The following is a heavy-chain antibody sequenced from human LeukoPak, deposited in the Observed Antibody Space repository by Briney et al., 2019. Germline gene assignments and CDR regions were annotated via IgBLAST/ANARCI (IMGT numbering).Heavy chain of an antibody. J-gene: IGHJ3*02. CDR2: IYYSGST. Sequence: SETLSLTCTVSGGSISSSSYYWGWIRQPPGKGLEWIGSIYYSGSTYYNPSLKSRVTISVDTFKNQFSLKLSSVTAADTAVYYCARVRGGYEAFDIWGQGTMVTVSS. D-gene: IGHD3-16*01. CDR1: GGSISSSSYY. V-gene: IGHV4-39*07. CDR3: ARVRGGYEAFDI.